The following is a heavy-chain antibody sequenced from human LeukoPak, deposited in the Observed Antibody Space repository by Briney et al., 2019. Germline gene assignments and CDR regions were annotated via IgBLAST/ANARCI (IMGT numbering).Heavy chain of an antibody. CDR3: ARDRGGYYDSSGYYLE. V-gene: IGHV1-18*01. CDR2: ISAYNGNT. Sequence: ASVKVSCKASGYTFTSYGISWVRQAPGQGLEWMGWISAYNGNTNYAQKLQGRVTMTTDTSTSTAYMELRSLRSDDTAVYYCARDRGGYYDSSGYYLEWGQGTLVTVPS. CDR1: GYTFTSYG. J-gene: IGHJ4*02. D-gene: IGHD3-22*01.